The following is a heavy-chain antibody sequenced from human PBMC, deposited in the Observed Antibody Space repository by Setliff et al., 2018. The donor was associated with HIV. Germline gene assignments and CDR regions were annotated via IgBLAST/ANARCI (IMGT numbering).Heavy chain of an antibody. CDR1: GYTFTDYS. CDR2: INPNSGGT. D-gene: IGHD1-26*01. V-gene: IGHV1-2*02. CDR3: ARDRRYSGTYHIDY. Sequence: GASVKVSCKTSGYTFTDYSIHWVRQAPGQGLEWMGWINPNSGGTNYAQNLQGRVTMTTDTSSTTAFLELRSLRSDDTAMYYCARDRRYSGTYHIDYWGQGTRVTSPQ. J-gene: IGHJ4*02.